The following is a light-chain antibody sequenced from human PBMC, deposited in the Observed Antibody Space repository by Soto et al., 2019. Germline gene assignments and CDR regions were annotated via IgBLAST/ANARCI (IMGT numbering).Light chain of an antibody. CDR3: SSYSSKTSPYV. CDR2: EVT. J-gene: IGLJ1*01. V-gene: IGLV2-14*01. Sequence: QSVLAQPASVSGSPGQSITISCTGGSSDIVGYNYVSWYQQHPGRAPRLLILEVTNRPSGVPDRFSGSKSGNTASLIIRGLQAEDEADYFCSSYSSKTSPYVFGTGTKVTVL. CDR1: SSDIVGYNY.